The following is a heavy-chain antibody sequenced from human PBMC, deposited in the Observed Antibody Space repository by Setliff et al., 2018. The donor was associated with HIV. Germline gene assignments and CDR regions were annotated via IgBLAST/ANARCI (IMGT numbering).Heavy chain of an antibody. CDR1: GFTFSSYS. V-gene: IGHV3-21*01. Sequence: GGSLRLSCAASGFTFSSYSMNWVRQAPGKGLEWVSSISSSSNYIYYADSVKGRFTISRENAKNSLYLQMNSLRAEDTAVYYCARVYCSGGSCYSWDDAFHIWGRGTMVTVS. CDR2: ISSSSNYI. J-gene: IGHJ3*02. D-gene: IGHD2-15*01. CDR3: ARVYCSGGSCYSWDDAFHI.